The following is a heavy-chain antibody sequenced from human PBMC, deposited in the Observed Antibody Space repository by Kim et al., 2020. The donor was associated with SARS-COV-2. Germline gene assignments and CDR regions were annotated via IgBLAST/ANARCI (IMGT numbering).Heavy chain of an antibody. D-gene: IGHD6-19*01. V-gene: IGHV3-33*01. CDR2: IWYDGSNK. J-gene: IGHJ6*01. CDR1: GFTFSSYA. CDR3: ARAADSSGWRIAYYYSG. Sequence: GGSLRLSCAASGFTFSSYAMHWVRQAPGKGLEWVAVIWYDGSNKYYADSVKGRFTISRDNSKNTLYLQMNSLRGEDTAVYYCARAADSSGWRIAYYYSG.